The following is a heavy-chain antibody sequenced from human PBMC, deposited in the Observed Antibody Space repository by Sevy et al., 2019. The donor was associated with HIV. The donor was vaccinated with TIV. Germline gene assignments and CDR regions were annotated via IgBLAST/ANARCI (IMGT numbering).Heavy chain of an antibody. V-gene: IGHV3-33*01. J-gene: IGHJ4*02. CDR1: GFTFSSYG. Sequence: GGSLRLSCAASGFTFSSYGMHWVRQAPGKGLEWVAVIWYDGSNKYYADSVKGRFTISRDNSKNTLYLQMNSLGAEDTAVYYCARAEWLRTGGFDYWGQGTLVTVSS. CDR3: ARAEWLRTGGFDY. CDR2: IWYDGSNK. D-gene: IGHD5-12*01.